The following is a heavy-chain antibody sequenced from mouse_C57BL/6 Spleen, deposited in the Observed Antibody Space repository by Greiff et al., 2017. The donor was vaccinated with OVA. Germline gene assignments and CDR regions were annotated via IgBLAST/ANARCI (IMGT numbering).Heavy chain of an antibody. V-gene: IGHV1-39*01. D-gene: IGHD1-1*01. CDR3: ARSNTTVVYWYVDD. CDR1: GYSFTDYN. CDR2: INPNYGTT. Sequence: EVQLQQSGPELVKPGASVKISCKASGYSFTDYNMNWVKQSNGKSLEWIGVINPNYGTTSYNQKFKGKATLTVEQSSSTDYMQLNRLTSEDSAVYYSARSNTTVVYWYVDDWGTGTTVTVSS. J-gene: IGHJ1*03.